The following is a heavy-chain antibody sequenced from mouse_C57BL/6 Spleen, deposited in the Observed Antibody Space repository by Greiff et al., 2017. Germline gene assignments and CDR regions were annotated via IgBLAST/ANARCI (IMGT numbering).Heavy chain of an antibody. J-gene: IGHJ2*01. Sequence: QVQLQQPGAELVRPGSSVKLSCKASGYTFTSYWMHWVKQRPIQGLEWIGNIDPSDSETHYNQKFKDKATLTVDKSSSTAYMQLSSLTSEDSAVYYWARLGDGYGGDYWGQGTTLTVSS. CDR3: ARLGDGYGGDY. CDR2: IDPSDSET. CDR1: GYTFTSYW. D-gene: IGHD2-2*01. V-gene: IGHV1-52*01.